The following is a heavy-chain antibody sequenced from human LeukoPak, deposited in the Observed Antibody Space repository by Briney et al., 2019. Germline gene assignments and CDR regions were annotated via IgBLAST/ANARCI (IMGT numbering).Heavy chain of an antibody. CDR3: ARYPYSTSSWSDP. D-gene: IGHD6-6*01. Sequence: GGSLRLSCAASGLTVSSDYMSWVRQAPGKGLEWVSVIYSGGGTYYADSVRGRLTISRDNSKNTLYLQLNSLRAEDTAVYYCARYPYSTSSWSDPWGQGTLVTVSS. J-gene: IGHJ5*02. V-gene: IGHV3-66*01. CDR2: IYSGGGT. CDR1: GLTVSSDY.